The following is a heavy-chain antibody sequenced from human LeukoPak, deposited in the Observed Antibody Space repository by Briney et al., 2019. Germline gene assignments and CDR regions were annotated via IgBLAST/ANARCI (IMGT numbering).Heavy chain of an antibody. D-gene: IGHD5-18*01. CDR2: IFPGDSDT. CDR1: GYSFTRYW. Sequence: GESLKISCKGSGYSFTRYWIGWVRQMPGKCLEWMGLIFPGDSDTRYSPSFQGQVTISADKSNSTDYLQWSSLKASDTAMYYCARYITTAMVTNYFDYWGQGTLVTVSS. V-gene: IGHV5-51*01. J-gene: IGHJ4*02. CDR3: ARYITTAMVTNYFDY.